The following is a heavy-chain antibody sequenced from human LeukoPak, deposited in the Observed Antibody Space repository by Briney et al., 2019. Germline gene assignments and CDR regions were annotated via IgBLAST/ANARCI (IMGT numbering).Heavy chain of an antibody. Sequence: GGSLRLSCAASGFTFNSFAMTWVRQAPGKGLEWVSSISGTGGSTYYADSVNGRFTISRDNSKNTLYLQMNSLSAEDTALYYCAKHRCDSSGYYFDSWGQGTLVTVSS. CDR3: AKHRCDSSGYYFDS. CDR1: GFTFNSFA. V-gene: IGHV3-23*01. D-gene: IGHD3-22*01. CDR2: ISGTGGST. J-gene: IGHJ4*02.